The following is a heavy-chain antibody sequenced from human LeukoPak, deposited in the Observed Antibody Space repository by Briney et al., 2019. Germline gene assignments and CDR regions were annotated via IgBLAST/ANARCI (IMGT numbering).Heavy chain of an antibody. CDR3: ARDYPHQRFDY. CDR2: LHPKNGDS. V-gene: IGHV1-2*02. CDR1: GYTFTNYY. D-gene: IGHD3-16*01. Sequence: ASVTVSCTASGYTFTNYYIHWLRQAPGHGLEWVGYLHPKNGDSKNAQIFEGRVTMTWDATIATAYMELIGLRSDDTALYYCARDYPHQRFDYWGQGTLVTVSS. J-gene: IGHJ4*02.